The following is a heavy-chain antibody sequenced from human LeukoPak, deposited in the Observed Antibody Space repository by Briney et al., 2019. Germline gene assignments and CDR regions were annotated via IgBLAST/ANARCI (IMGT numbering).Heavy chain of an antibody. D-gene: IGHD3-10*01. J-gene: IGHJ4*02. CDR1: EFTFSSFA. CDR3: ARGGSGSYYRYFDY. CDR2: ISFDGRDK. V-gene: IGHV3-30*14. Sequence: GRSLRLSCAASEFTFSSFAMHWVRQAPGKGLEWVTLISFDGRDKYYADSVKGRFTISRDNSKNTLYLQMNSLRAEDTAVYYCARGGSGSYYRYFDYWGQGTLVTVSS.